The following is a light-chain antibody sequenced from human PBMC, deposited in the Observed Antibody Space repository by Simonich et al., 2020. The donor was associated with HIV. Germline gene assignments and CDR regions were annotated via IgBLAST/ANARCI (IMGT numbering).Light chain of an antibody. CDR1: HSLLYSNGYNY. CDR2: LGS. CDR3: MQVLQTPYT. Sequence: DIVMPQSPLSLPVTPGEPASLSCRGSHSLLYSNGYNYLDWYLQTPGQSPQLLIYLGSTRASGVPDRFSGSGSGTDFSLKISRVEAEDVGVYYCMQVLQTPYTFGQGTKLEIK. J-gene: IGKJ2*01. V-gene: IGKV2-28*01.